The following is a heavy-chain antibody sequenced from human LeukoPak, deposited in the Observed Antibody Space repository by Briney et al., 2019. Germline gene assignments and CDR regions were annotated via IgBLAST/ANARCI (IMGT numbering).Heavy chain of an antibody. J-gene: IGHJ4*02. CDR2: IIPILGIA. V-gene: IGHV1-69*04. CDR1: GGTFSSYA. D-gene: IGHD1-26*01. Sequence: GASVKVSCKASGGTFSSYAISWVRQAPGQGLEWMGRIIPILGIANYAQKFQGRVTITADKSTSTAYMELSSLRSEDTAVYYCARDKTGIVGATGDYWGQGTLVTVSS. CDR3: ARDKTGIVGATGDY.